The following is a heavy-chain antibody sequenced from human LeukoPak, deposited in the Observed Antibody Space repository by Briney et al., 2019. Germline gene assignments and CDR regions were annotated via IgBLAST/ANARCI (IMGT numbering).Heavy chain of an antibody. Sequence: PGRSLRLSCAASGFTFSSYSMTWARQAPGKGLEWVSFISGSSTYINYADAVKGRFTISRDNAENSLYLQMNSLRAEDTAVYYCARDRPYDYRGPGTLGTVSS. V-gene: IGHV3-21*01. CDR1: GFTFSSYS. CDR2: ISGSSTYI. J-gene: IGHJ4*02. CDR3: ARDRPYDY.